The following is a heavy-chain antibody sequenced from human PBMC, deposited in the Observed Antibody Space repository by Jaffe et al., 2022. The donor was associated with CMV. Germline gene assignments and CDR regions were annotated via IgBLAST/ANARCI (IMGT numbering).Heavy chain of an antibody. CDR1: GGSISSYY. V-gene: IGHV4-59*01. CDR3: ARLKTPLTVAARLGAFDI. D-gene: IGHD6-6*01. Sequence: QVQLQESGPGLVKPSETLSLTCTVSGGSISSYYWSWIRQPPGKGLEWIGYIYYSGSTNYNPSLKSRVTISVDTSKNQFSLKLSSVTAADTAVYYCARLKTPLTVAARLGAFDIWGQGTMVTVSS. CDR2: IYYSGST. J-gene: IGHJ3*02.